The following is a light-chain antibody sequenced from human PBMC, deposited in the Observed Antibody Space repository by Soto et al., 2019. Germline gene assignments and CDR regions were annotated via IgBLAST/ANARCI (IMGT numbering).Light chain of an antibody. CDR1: NSNIGNNY. V-gene: IGLV1-51*01. Sequence: QSVLTQPPSASAAPGQTVTISCSGSNSNIGNNYVAWYQHLPGTAPKLLIYDNNERPSGIPDRFSASKSGTSATLGITGLQTGDEADYYCATWDTSLSGVVFGGGTKLTVL. CDR2: DNN. CDR3: ATWDTSLSGVV. J-gene: IGLJ3*02.